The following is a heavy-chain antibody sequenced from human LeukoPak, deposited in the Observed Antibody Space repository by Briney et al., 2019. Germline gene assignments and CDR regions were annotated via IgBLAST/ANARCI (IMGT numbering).Heavy chain of an antibody. Sequence: GGSLRLSCSASGFTYSIHGMHWVRQAPGKGLDWVAVISYDGSLQYYADSVKGRFTVSRDNYRNTLYLQMNSLSAADTAVYYCAKDYGDLSRYLDLWGRGTLVTVSS. V-gene: IGHV3-30*18. CDR1: GFTYSIHG. J-gene: IGHJ2*01. CDR2: ISYDGSLQ. D-gene: IGHD4-17*01. CDR3: AKDYGDLSRYLDL.